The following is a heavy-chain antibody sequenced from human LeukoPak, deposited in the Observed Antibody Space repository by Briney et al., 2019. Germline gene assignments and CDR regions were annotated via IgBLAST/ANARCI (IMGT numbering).Heavy chain of an antibody. V-gene: IGHV3-21*04. D-gene: IGHD5-18*01. CDR2: ISSSSSYI. CDR3: ANDLGWIQLNLG. J-gene: IGHJ4*02. Sequence: GGSLRLSCAASGFTFSTYRMNWVRRAPGKGLEWVSSISSSSSYIYYADSVKGRFTISRDNSRNTVYLQMNSLRAEDTAVYYCANDLGWIQLNLGRGQGTLVTVSS. CDR1: GFTFSTYR.